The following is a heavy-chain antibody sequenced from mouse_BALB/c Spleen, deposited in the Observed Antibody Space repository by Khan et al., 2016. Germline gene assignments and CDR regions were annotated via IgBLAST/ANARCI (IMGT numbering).Heavy chain of an antibody. J-gene: IGHJ3*01. CDR2: ISSGGST. D-gene: IGHD2-2*01. CDR3: ARGIYYGYDVGFAY. CDR1: GFTFSSYA. V-gene: IGHV5-6-5*01. Sequence: EVELVESGGGLVKPGGSLKLSCAASGFTFSSYAMSWVRQTPEKRLEWVASISSGGSTYYPDSVKGRFTISRDNARNNLYLQMSSLRSEDTAMYYCARGIYYGYDVGFAYWGQGTLVTVSA.